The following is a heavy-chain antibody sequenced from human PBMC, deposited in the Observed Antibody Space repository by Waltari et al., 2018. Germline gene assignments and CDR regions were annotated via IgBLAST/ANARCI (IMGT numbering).Heavy chain of an antibody. CDR2: IHGSGSS. Sequence: QVQLQESGPALVKTPGTLYVTCAVSGDCITGSYGWSWVRHPPGKGLAWIGQIHGSGSSNYNPSLESRLTVSMDTSSNHFALTVTSATAADTAIYYCARDRGRGLYLDSWGQGTLVTVS. V-gene: IGHV4-4*03. D-gene: IGHD1-26*01. CDR3: ARDRGRGLYLDS. J-gene: IGHJ4*02. CDR1: GDCITGSYG.